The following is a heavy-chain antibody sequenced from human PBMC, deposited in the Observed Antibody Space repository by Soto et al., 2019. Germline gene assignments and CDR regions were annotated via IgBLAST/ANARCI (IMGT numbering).Heavy chain of an antibody. V-gene: IGHV3-48*03. CDR1: ESTFSTYE. J-gene: IGHJ6*02. Sequence: LRLSCAASESTFSTYEMNWVRQAPGKGLEWVSYITSGGDIKYYADSVKGRFTISRDNAKNSLYLQMNSLGVEDTAVYYCASRGDYYYYGLDVWGQGTTVTVSS. CDR2: ITSGGDIK. CDR3: ASRGDYYYYGLDV.